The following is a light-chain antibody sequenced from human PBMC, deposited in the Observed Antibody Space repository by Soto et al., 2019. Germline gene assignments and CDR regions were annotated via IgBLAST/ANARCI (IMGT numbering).Light chain of an antibody. CDR2: LGS. Sequence: DIVMTHSPLSLPVTPGEPASISCRSSQSLLHTNGKKYMDWYLQKPGQSPQLLIYLGSNRASGVPDRFSGSGSGTDFSLKISRVEAEDVGVYYCMQALQTPITCGQGTRLEIK. CDR3: MQALQTPIT. V-gene: IGKV2-28*01. J-gene: IGKJ5*01. CDR1: QSLLHTNGKKY.